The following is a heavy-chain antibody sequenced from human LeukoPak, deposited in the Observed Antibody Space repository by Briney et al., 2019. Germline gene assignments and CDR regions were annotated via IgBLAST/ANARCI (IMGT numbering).Heavy chain of an antibody. CDR2: ISGSGGST. CDR3: AKERDGDYVRYTHY. D-gene: IGHD4-17*01. V-gene: IGHV3-23*01. CDR1: RFQFSSYA. Sequence: GGSLRLSCVASRFQFSSYAMSWVRQAPGKGLEWVSVISGSGGSTYSADSVKGRFTLSRDNSKNTLYLQMNSLKADDTAVYHCAKERDGDYVRYTHYWGQGTLVTVSS. J-gene: IGHJ4*02.